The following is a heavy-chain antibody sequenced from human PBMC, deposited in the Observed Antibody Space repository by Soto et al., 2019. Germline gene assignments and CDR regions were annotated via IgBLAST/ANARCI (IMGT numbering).Heavy chain of an antibody. CDR2: CRNKANSYTT. D-gene: IGHD5-12*01. J-gene: IGHJ4*01. CDR1: GFTFSDHY. Sequence: PGGSLRLSCAASGFTFSDHYMDWVRQAPGKGLEWVARCRNKANSYTTEYAASVKTRFTISRDDSKRSLYLQMNSLKSEDTAMYYCTSSWGGYRSFDYWGHGTLVTVSS. V-gene: IGHV3-72*01. CDR3: TSSWGGYRSFDY.